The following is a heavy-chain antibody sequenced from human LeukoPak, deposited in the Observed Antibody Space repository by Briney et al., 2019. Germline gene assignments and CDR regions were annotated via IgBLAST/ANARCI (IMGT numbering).Heavy chain of an antibody. CDR2: IYSGST. CDR3: ASRIVGATKANAFDI. Sequence: PSETLSLTCAVYGGSFSGYYWSWIRQPPGKGLEWIGYIYSGSTYYNPSLKSRVTISVDTSKNQFSLKLSSVTAADTAVYYCASRIVGATKANAFDIWGQGTMVTVSS. D-gene: IGHD1-26*01. V-gene: IGHV4-30-4*08. CDR1: GGSFSGYY. J-gene: IGHJ3*02.